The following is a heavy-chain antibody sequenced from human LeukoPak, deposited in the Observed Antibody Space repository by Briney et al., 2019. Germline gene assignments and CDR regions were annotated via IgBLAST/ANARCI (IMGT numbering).Heavy chain of an antibody. CDR2: ISSGSSYI. J-gene: IGHJ4*02. CDR3: ASERYNWNYAFDY. D-gene: IGHD1-7*01. V-gene: IGHV3-21*01. CDR1: GFTFSSSS. Sequence: GGSLRLSCAASGFTFSSSSMNWVRQAPGKGLEWVSSISSGSSYIYYADPLKGRFTVSRDNAKNSLYLQMNSLRAEDMAVYYCASERYNWNYAFDYWGQGILVTVSS.